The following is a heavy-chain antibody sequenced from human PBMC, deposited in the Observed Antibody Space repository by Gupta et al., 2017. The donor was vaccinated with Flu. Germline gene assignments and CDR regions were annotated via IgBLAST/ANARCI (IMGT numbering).Heavy chain of an antibody. V-gene: IGHV2-5*01. CDR3: EHRISTSRCYHCVYD. CDR1: GFSISTSGEG. Sequence: QITLKESGPTLVKPTQTLTLTCTFSGFSISTSGEGVGWIRQAPGKALEWLAIIYWSDNERYSPSLKSRLTITKATSKNQVVLTMTDMDPVDTATYYCEHRISTSRCYHCVYDGGQRTLVTVXS. D-gene: IGHD2-2*01. J-gene: IGHJ4*01. CDR2: IYWSDNE.